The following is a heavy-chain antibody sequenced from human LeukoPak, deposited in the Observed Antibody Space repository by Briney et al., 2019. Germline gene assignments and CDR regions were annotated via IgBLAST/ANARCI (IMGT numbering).Heavy chain of an antibody. CDR3: ARGPYGTGSHFDF. CDR1: GSTFSSYD. CDR2: MNPNSGDT. V-gene: IGHV1-8*02. D-gene: IGHD3-10*01. J-gene: IGHJ4*02. Sequence: ASVKVSCKASGSTFSSYDINWVRQATGQGLEWMGWMNPNSGDTGYTQRFQGRVTMTRDTSINTAYMELSSLRSEDTAVYYCARGPYGTGSHFDFWGQGTLVTVSS.